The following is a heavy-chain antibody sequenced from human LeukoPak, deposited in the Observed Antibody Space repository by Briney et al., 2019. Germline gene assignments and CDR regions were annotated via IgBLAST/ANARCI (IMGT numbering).Heavy chain of an antibody. J-gene: IGHJ4*02. V-gene: IGHV5-51*01. D-gene: IGHD2-15*01. CDR1: GYSFSSYW. CDR2: IYPGDPDS. Sequence: PGESLKISCKGSGYSFSSYWIAWVRQMPGKGLEWMGIIYPGDPDSRYSPSFQGQVTMSADKSISTAYLQWSSLKASDTAMYYCARQYCRGGRCYSDYWGEGTLVTV. CDR3: ARQYCRGGRCYSDY.